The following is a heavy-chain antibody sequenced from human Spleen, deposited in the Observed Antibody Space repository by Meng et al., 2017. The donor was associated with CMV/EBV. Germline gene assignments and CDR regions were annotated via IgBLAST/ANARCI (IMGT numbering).Heavy chain of an antibody. Sequence: KVTCKASGYTFNDYSLHWLRQAPGQGLEWMGVVNPLGNTNYALKFQGRLTVTSDTSTTTVYMELSSLTYGDTATYYCARVSHDSGAYWGQGTLVTVSS. V-gene: IGHV1-46*02. CDR3: ARVSHDSGAY. J-gene: IGHJ4*02. CDR2: VNPLGNT. D-gene: IGHD5-12*01. CDR1: GYTFNDYS.